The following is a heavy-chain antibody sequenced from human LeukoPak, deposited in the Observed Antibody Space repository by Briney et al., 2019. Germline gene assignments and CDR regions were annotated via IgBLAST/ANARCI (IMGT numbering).Heavy chain of an antibody. CDR1: GFTVSSNY. Sequence: GGSLRLSCAASGFTVSSNYMSWVRQAPGKGLEWVSVIYSGGSTYYADSVKGRFTIPRDNSKNTLYLQVNSLRAEDTAVYYCAKDGITIFGVVPDYWGQGTLVTVSS. CDR3: AKDGITIFGVVPDY. J-gene: IGHJ4*02. CDR2: IYSGGST. D-gene: IGHD3-3*01. V-gene: IGHV3-66*01.